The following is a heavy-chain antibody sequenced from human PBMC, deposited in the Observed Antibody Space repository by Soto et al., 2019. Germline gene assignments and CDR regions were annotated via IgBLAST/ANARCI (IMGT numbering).Heavy chain of an antibody. Sequence: TSETLSLTCAVSGGSISSTNWWSWVRQPPGKGLEWIGEIYHSGSTNYNPSLKSRVTISVDKSKNQFSLKLSSVTAADTAVYYCARHYDSSGYYVPFDYWGQGTLVTVSS. CDR1: GGSISSTNW. CDR3: ARHYDSSGYYVPFDY. D-gene: IGHD3-22*01. CDR2: IYHSGST. V-gene: IGHV4-4*02. J-gene: IGHJ4*02.